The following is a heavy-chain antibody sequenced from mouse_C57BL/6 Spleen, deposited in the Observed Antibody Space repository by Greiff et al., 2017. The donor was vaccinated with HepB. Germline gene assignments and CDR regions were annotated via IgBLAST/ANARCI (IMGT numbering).Heavy chain of an antibody. CDR3: AGIYYDYDWAMDY. D-gene: IGHD2-4*01. J-gene: IGHJ4*01. V-gene: IGHV2-2*01. Sequence: VQLVESGPGLVQPSQRLSITCTVSGFSLTSYGLHWVRQSPGKGLEWLGVIWSGGSTDYYAAFISRLSISKDNSKSQVFFKMNSLQADDTARCYCAGIYYDYDWAMDYWGQGTSVTVSS. CDR2: IWSGGST. CDR1: GFSLTSYG.